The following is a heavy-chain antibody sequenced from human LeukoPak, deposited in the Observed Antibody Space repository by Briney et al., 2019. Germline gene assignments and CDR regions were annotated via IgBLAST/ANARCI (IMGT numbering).Heavy chain of an antibody. J-gene: IGHJ3*02. CDR3: ARARCGSGSWDCAFDI. V-gene: IGHV1-8*01. Sequence: ASVKVSCKASGYTFTSYGINWVRQATGQGLEWMGWMNPNSGNTGYAQKFQGRVTMTRNTSISTAYMELSSLRSEDTAVYYCARARCGSGSWDCAFDIWGQGTMVTVSS. CDR1: GYTFTSYG. D-gene: IGHD3-22*01. CDR2: MNPNSGNT.